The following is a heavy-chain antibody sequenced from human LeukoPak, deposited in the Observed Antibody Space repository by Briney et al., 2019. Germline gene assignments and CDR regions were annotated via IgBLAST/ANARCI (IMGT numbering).Heavy chain of an antibody. D-gene: IGHD5-24*01. Sequence: RSGGSLRLACAASGFTFSSYWMSWVRQAPGKGLEWVANIKQDGSEKYYVDSVKGRFTISRDNAKSSLYLQMNSLRAEDTAVYYCARAPPSPTVEMYTHPGYFDYWGQGTLVTVSS. CDR1: GFTFSSYW. CDR3: ARAPPSPTVEMYTHPGYFDY. CDR2: IKQDGSEK. V-gene: IGHV3-7*01. J-gene: IGHJ4*02.